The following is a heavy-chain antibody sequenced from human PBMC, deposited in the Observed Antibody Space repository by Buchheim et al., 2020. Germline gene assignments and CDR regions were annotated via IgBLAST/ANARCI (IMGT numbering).Heavy chain of an antibody. Sequence: QVVLAESGGGVVQPGRSLRLSCAASGFLFRNSGMQWVRQAAGKGLEWVAFISYDESDKYNADAVKGRFTVARDHSKNKLNLMAATLRAEDTALYYCARVAVILGNNNIDHWGQGTL. D-gene: IGHD3/OR15-3a*01. CDR1: GFLFRNSG. V-gene: IGHV3-30*03. J-gene: IGHJ4*02. CDR2: ISYDESDK. CDR3: ARVAVILGNNNIDH.